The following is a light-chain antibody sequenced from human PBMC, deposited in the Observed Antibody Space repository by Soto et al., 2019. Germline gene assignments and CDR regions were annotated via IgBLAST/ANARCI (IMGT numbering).Light chain of an antibody. CDR3: SSYTSSATGV. CDR2: EVS. Sequence: QSALTQPASVSGSPGQSITISCTGTSSDVGNYKYVSWYQQHPGKAPKLMIYEVSNRPSGVSNRFSGSKSGNTASLTISGLQAEDEADYYCSSYTSSATGVFGGGTELTVL. V-gene: IGLV2-14*01. CDR1: SSDVGNYKY. J-gene: IGLJ3*02.